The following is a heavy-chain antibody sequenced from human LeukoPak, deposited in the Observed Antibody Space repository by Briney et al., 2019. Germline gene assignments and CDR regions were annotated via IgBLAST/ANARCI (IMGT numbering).Heavy chain of an antibody. V-gene: IGHV6-1*01. CDR3: ARDGLYSSGWYVDY. D-gene: IGHD6-19*01. Sequence: SQTLSLTCAISGDSVSTNSAAWNWIRQSPSRGLEWLGRTYYKSKWNNDYAVSVKIRIIINPDTSRNQFSLQLNSVTPEDTAVYYCARDGLYSSGWYVDYWGQGTLVTVSS. CDR1: GDSVSTNSAA. J-gene: IGHJ4*02. CDR2: TYYKSKWNN.